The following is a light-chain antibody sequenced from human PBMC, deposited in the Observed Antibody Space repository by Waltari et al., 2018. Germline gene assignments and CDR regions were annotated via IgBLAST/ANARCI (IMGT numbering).Light chain of an antibody. Sequence: QSALTQPASVSGSPGQSITISCTGTSSDVGHYTYVSCYQQHPGKAPKLMIYEVSNRPSGVSNRFSGSKSGNTASLTISGLQAEDEADYYCSSYTSSSTRVFGGGTKLTVL. CDR2: EVS. V-gene: IGLV2-14*01. CDR3: SSYTSSSTRV. CDR1: SSDVGHYTY. J-gene: IGLJ3*02.